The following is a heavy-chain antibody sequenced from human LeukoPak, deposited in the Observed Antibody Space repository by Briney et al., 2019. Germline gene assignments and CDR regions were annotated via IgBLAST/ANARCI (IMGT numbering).Heavy chain of an antibody. D-gene: IGHD1-26*01. CDR2: ISSSSSTI. CDR3: ARESGSYYEGAFDI. V-gene: IGHV3-48*04. J-gene: IGHJ3*02. CDR1: GFTFSSYS. Sequence: GGSLRLSCAASGFTFSSYSMNWVRQAPGKGLEWVSYISSSSSTIYYADSEKGRFTISRDNAKNSLYLQMNSLRAEDTAVYYCARESGSYYEGAFDIWGQGTMVTVSS.